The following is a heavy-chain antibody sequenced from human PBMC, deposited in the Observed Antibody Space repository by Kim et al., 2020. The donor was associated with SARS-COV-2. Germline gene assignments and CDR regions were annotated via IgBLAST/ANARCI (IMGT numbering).Heavy chain of an antibody. CDR3: ARGSAGGTVTASSHY. Sequence: SETLSLTCGVYGGSFSGFSWNWIRQAPGKGLEWIGEIIHDGRTSYNPSLESRITMSAATSKKQISLRLSSLTAADAAVYYCARGSAGGTVTASSHY. J-gene: IGHJ6*03. CDR2: IIHDGRT. D-gene: IGHD2-21*02. CDR1: GGSFSGFS. V-gene: IGHV4-34*01.